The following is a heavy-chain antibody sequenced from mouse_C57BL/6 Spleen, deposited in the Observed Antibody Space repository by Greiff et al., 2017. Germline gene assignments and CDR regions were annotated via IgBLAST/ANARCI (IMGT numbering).Heavy chain of an antibody. D-gene: IGHD2-3*01. CDR2: ISDGGSYT. CDR1: GFTFSSYA. J-gene: IGHJ3*01. CDR3: ARGYDGYYAWFAY. V-gene: IGHV5-4*03. Sequence: EAMLVESGGGLVKPGGSLKLSCAASGFTFSSYAMSWVRQTPEKRLEWVATISDGGSYTYYPDNVKGRFTISRDNAKNNLYLQMSHLKSEDTAMYYCARGYDGYYAWFAYWGQGTLVTVSA.